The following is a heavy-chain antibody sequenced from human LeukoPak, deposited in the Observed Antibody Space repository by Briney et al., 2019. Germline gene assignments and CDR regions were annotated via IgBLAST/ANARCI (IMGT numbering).Heavy chain of an antibody. V-gene: IGHV1-69*05. CDR3: AAPVVGAFAFDI. D-gene: IGHD1-26*01. Sequence: GASVKVSCKASGGTFSSYTISWVRQAPGQGLEWMGGIIPIFGTANYAQKFQGRVTITTDESTSTAYMELSSLRSEDTAVYYCAAPVVGAFAFDIWGQGTMVTVSS. J-gene: IGHJ3*02. CDR1: GGTFSSYT. CDR2: IIPIFGTA.